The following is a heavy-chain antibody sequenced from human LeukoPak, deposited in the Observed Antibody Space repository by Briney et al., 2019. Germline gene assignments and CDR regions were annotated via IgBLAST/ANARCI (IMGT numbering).Heavy chain of an antibody. CDR3: AKDREMGYYGSGSSDY. CDR2: ISGSGGST. CDR1: GFTFSSYG. D-gene: IGHD3-10*01. J-gene: IGHJ4*02. Sequence: GGSLRLSCAASGFTFSSYGMSWVRQAPGKGLEWVSAISGSGGSTYYADSVKGRFTISRDNSKNTLYLQMNSLRAEDTAMYYCAKDREMGYYGSGSSDYWGQGTLVTVSS. V-gene: IGHV3-23*01.